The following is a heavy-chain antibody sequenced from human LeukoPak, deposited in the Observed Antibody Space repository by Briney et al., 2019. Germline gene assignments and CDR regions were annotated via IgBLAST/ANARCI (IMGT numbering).Heavy chain of an antibody. Sequence: SETLSLTCTASGGSISSYYWSWIRQPPGKGLEWIGYIYYSGSTNYNPSLKSRVTISVDTSKNQFSLKLSSVTAADTAVYYCARISNYYDSSGYGRAVDYWGQGTLVTVSS. J-gene: IGHJ4*02. CDR3: ARISNYYDSSGYGRAVDY. CDR2: IYYSGST. D-gene: IGHD3-22*01. V-gene: IGHV4-59*01. CDR1: GGSISSYY.